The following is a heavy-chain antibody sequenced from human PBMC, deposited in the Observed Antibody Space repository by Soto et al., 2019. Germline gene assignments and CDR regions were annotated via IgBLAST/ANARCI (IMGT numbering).Heavy chain of an antibody. CDR3: ARRFCSDSYCSYFDY. CDR2: INHSGIT. CDR1: GGSFRGYF. J-gene: IGHJ4*02. V-gene: IGHV4-34*02. D-gene: IGHD2-15*01. Sequence: QVQLQQWGAGLLKPSETLSLTCAVYGGSFRGYFWSWIRQPPGKGLEWIGEINHSGITSYSPSLGSRVTTSVDTPQNQFSLRLRSVTAADTAIYYCARRFCSDSYCSYFDYWGRGTLVTVSS.